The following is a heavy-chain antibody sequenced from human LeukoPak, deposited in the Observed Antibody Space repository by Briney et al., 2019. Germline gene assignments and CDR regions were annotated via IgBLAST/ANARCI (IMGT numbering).Heavy chain of an antibody. D-gene: IGHD5-24*01. V-gene: IGHV3-33*01. J-gene: IGHJ4*02. CDR3: ARIQREEMATRFVPARKRGFFGSGIDY. CDR2: IWYDGSNK. Sequence: GGSLRLSCAASGFTFSSYGMHWVRQAPGKGLEWVAVIWYDGSNKYYADSVKGRFTISRDNSKNTLYLQMNSLRAEDTAVYYCARIQREEMATRFVPARKRGFFGSGIDYWGQGTLVTVSS. CDR1: GFTFSSYG.